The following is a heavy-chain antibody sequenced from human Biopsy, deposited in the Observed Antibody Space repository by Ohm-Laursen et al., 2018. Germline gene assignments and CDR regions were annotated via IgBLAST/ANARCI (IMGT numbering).Heavy chain of an antibody. CDR1: GGTFSNYG. CDR2: IIPILHVP. CDR3: AKDRYNYTPIGGFSMDV. J-gene: IGHJ6*02. V-gene: IGHV1-69*04. D-gene: IGHD5-18*01. Sequence: ASVKVSCNAPGGTFSNYGVNWVRQAPGQGLEWMGRIIPILHVPTYAQSFQGRVTISADKSTSTAYMELSGLRSEDTAVYYCAKDRYNYTPIGGFSMDVWGQGTTVTVSS.